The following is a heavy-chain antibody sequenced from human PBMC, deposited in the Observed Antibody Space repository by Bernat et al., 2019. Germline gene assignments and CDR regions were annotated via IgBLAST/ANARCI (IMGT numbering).Heavy chain of an antibody. J-gene: IGHJ5*02. V-gene: IGHV4-59*01. Sequence: QVQLQESGPGLVKPSETLSLTCTVSGGSISSYYWSWIRQPPGKGLEWIGYIYYSGSTNYNPSLKSRVTISVDTAKNQFSLKRSSVTAADTAVYYCARDMGGNYYGSGSRTQYNWFDPWGQGTLVTVSS. D-gene: IGHD3-10*01. CDR1: GGSISSYY. CDR2: IYYSGST. CDR3: ARDMGGNYYGSGSRTQYNWFDP.